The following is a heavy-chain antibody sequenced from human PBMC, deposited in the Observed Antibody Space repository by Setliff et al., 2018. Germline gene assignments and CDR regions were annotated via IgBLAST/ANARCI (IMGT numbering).Heavy chain of an antibody. CDR2: IWDDGGNR. V-gene: IGHV3-33*08. J-gene: IGHJ5*02. Sequence: GGSLRLSCAASGFTFSTYRMHWVRQAPGKGLEWVAVIWDDGGNRYHADSVKGRFTISRDNSKNTLYLQMNSLRPEDTAVYYCARTCSGSGCYAGLGSWGQGTPVTVS. CDR3: ARTCSGSGCYAGLGS. CDR1: GFTFSTYR. D-gene: IGHD2-15*01.